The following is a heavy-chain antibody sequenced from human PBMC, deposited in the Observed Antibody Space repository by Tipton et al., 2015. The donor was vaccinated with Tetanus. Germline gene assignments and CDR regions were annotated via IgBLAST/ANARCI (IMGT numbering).Heavy chain of an antibody. CDR2: TKHDGSEN. Sequence: SLRLSCAASGFTFSAYWMTWVRQAPGKGLEWVANTKHDGSENYYVDSVKGRFTISRDNAKNSLYLQMNSLRAEDTAVYYCARDPTRRFDYWGPGTLVTVSS. V-gene: IGHV3-7*01. J-gene: IGHJ4*02. D-gene: IGHD1/OR15-1a*01. CDR1: GFTFSAYW. CDR3: ARDPTRRFDY.